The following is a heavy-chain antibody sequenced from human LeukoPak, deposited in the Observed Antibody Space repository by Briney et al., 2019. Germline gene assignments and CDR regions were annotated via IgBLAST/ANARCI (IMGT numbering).Heavy chain of an antibody. CDR3: ARQKMPSSSRPFDI. D-gene: IGHD6-13*01. V-gene: IGHV4-39*01. J-gene: IGHJ3*02. Sequence: SETLSLTXTVSGGSISSSSYYWGWIRQPPGKGLEWIGSVYYSGSTYYNPSLKSRVTISVDTSKNQFSLKLSSVTAADTAVYYCARQKMPSSSRPFDIWGQGTMVTVSS. CDR2: VYYSGST. CDR1: GGSISSSSYY.